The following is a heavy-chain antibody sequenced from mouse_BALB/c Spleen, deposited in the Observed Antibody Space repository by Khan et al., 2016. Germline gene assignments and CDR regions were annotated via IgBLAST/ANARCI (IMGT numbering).Heavy chain of an antibody. CDR2: ISYSGST. J-gene: IGHJ3*01. V-gene: IGHV3-2*02. Sequence: EVQLQESGPGLVKPSQSLSLTCTVTGYSITSDYAWNWIRQFPGNKLEWMGYISYSGSTSYNPSLKSRISTTRDTSKNQFFLQLNSVTTEDTATYYCARLAYWGQGTLVTVSA. CDR1: GYSITSDYA. CDR3: ARLAY.